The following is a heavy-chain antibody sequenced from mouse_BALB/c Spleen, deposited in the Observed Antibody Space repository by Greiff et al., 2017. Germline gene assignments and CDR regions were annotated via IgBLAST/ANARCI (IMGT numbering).Heavy chain of an antibody. CDR2: IDPANGNT. Sequence: SGAELVKPGASVKLSCTASGFNIKDTYMHWVKQRPEQGLEWIGRIDPANGNTKYDPKFQGKATITADTSSNTAYLQLSSLTSEDTAVYYCARITTVVAPVAYWGQGTLVTVSA. CDR3: ARITTVVAPVAY. CDR1: GFNIKDTY. D-gene: IGHD1-1*01. V-gene: IGHV14-3*02. J-gene: IGHJ3*01.